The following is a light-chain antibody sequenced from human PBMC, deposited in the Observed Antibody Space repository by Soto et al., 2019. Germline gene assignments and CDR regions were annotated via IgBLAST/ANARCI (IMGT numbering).Light chain of an antibody. CDR1: SSDVGGYNY. Sequence: SALTQPASVSGSPGQSITISCTGTSSDVGGYNYVSWYQQHPGKAPKLIIYEVTHRPSGVSSRFYGSRSGNTASLTISGLQAEDGADYYCKSRTTRNTLVFGGGTKVTVL. CDR3: KSRTTRNTLV. V-gene: IGLV2-14*01. J-gene: IGLJ3*02. CDR2: EVT.